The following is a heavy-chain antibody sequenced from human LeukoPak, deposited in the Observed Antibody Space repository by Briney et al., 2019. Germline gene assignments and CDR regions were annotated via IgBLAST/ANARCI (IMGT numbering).Heavy chain of an antibody. D-gene: IGHD7-27*01. V-gene: IGHV4-30-2*01. CDR3: ARFSPRAMGNYLDF. J-gene: IGHJ4*02. Sequence: PSQTLSLTCTVSGGSISSGGYYWSWIRQPPGKGLEWIGFIYHSGSTYYNPSLKSRVTISVDRSKNQFSLKLSSVTAADTAVYYCARFSPRAMGNYLDFWGQGTLVTVPS. CDR1: GGSISSGGYY. CDR2: IYHSGST.